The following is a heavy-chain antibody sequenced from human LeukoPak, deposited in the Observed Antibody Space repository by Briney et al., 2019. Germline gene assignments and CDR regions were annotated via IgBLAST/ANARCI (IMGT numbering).Heavy chain of an antibody. V-gene: IGHV5-10-1*01. CDR2: IDPGDSYT. D-gene: IGHD3-10*01. CDR3: ARRVRGVVHLDAFDI. J-gene: IGHJ3*02. Sequence: RGASLRISCKGSGYSFSTYWINWVRLVPGKGLEWMGRIDPGDSYTKYSPSSQGHVTISVDKSISAAYLQWTSLKASDTAMYYCARRVRGVVHLDAFDIWGQGTMVTVSS. CDR1: GYSFSTYW.